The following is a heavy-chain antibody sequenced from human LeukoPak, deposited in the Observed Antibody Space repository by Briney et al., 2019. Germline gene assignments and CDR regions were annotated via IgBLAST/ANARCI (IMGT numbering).Heavy chain of an antibody. CDR3: ARRSGSYPRPFDY. V-gene: IGHV4-39*01. CDR1: GGSISSSGYF. D-gene: IGHD1-26*01. Sequence: SETLSLTCTVSGGSISSSGYFWGWIRQPPGKGLEWIGSIYYSGSTYFNPSLESRVLISVDTSKNQFSLKLSSVTAADTAVYYCARRSGSYPRPFDYWGQGTLVTVSS. CDR2: IYYSGST. J-gene: IGHJ4*02.